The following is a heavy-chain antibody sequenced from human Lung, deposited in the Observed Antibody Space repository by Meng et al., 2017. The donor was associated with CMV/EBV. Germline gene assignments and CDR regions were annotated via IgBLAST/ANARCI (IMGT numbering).Heavy chain of an antibody. CDR3: AGRGPYGRVLNV. D-gene: IGHD3-10*01. J-gene: IGHJ3*01. CDR1: GGTANTYT. V-gene: IGHV1-69*10. Sequence: SXXVSCKASGGTANTYTFNWVRQAPGRGLEWMGGIIPYLDESNYAQTFQGRLTITSDRSTAAFMELTSLRSEDTAVYFCAGRGPYGRVLNVWGQGKLVTVSS. CDR2: IIPYLDES.